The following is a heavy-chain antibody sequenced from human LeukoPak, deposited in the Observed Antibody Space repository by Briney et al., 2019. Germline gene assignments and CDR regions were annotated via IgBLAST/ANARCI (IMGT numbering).Heavy chain of an antibody. D-gene: IGHD3-22*01. Sequence: GGSLRLSCAASGFTFSDYYMSWIRQAPGKGLEWVSYISGSSSYTNYADSVKGRFTISRDNATNSLYLQMNSLRAEDTAVYYCATRKYYYDSSGYYLFDYWGQGTLVTVSS. CDR3: ATRKYYYDSSGYYLFDY. CDR2: ISGSSSYT. J-gene: IGHJ4*02. CDR1: GFTFSDYY. V-gene: IGHV3-11*03.